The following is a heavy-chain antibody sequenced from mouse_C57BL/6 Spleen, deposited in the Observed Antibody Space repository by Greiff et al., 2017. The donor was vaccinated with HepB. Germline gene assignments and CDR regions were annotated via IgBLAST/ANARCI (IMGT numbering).Heavy chain of an antibody. CDR2: IYPGSGST. D-gene: IGHD1-1*01. CDR1: GYTFTSYW. J-gene: IGHJ2*01. CDR3: ARITAVVAPYYFDY. V-gene: IGHV1-55*01. Sequence: QVQLQQPGAELVKPGASVKMSCKASGYTFTSYWITGVKQRPGQGLEWIGDIYPGSGSTNYNEKFKSKATLTVDTSSSTAYMQLSRLTSEDSAVYYCARITAVVAPYYFDYWGQGTTLTVSS.